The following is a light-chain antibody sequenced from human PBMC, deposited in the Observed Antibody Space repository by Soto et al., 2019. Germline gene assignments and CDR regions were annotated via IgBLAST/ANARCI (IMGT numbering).Light chain of an antibody. CDR3: TSWTTSTTMI. CDR1: SSDIGAYNY. CDR2: DVN. J-gene: IGLJ2*01. Sequence: QSALTQPASVSGSPGQSITISCTGTSSDIGAYNYVSWYQQHPGKAPKLMIYDVNIRPSGVSNRFSGSKSGNTASLTISGLQAGDESDYYCTSWTTSTTMIFGGGTQLTVL. V-gene: IGLV2-14*03.